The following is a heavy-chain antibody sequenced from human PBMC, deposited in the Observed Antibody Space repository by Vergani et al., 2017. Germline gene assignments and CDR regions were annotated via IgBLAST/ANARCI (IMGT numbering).Heavy chain of an antibody. J-gene: IGHJ3*02. CDR1: GFTFSSYA. V-gene: IGHV3-30-3*01. CDR2: ISYDGSNK. Sequence: QVQLVESGGGVVQPGRSLRLSCAASGFTFSSYAMHWVRQAPGKGLEWVAVISYDGSNKYYADSVKGRFTISRDNSKNTLYLQMNSLRAEDTAVYYCARDTLLFLEPDGAFDIWGQGTMVTVSS. CDR3: ARDTLLFLEPDGAFDI. D-gene: IGHD3-3*01.